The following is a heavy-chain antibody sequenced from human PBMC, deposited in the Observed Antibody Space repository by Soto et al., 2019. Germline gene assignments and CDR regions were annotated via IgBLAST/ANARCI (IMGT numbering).Heavy chain of an antibody. CDR2: INHSGST. D-gene: IGHD4-17*01. J-gene: IGHJ4*02. CDR1: GGPISSSGYY. V-gene: IGHV4-39*07. Sequence: QLQLQESGPGLVKPSETLSLTCTVSGGPISSSGYYWGWSRQPPGKGLEWIGEINHSGSTNYNPSLKSRVTISVDTSKNQFSLKLSSVTAADTAVYYCARGKVGRRQYGDYRGYFDYWGQGTLVTVSS. CDR3: ARGKVGRRQYGDYRGYFDY.